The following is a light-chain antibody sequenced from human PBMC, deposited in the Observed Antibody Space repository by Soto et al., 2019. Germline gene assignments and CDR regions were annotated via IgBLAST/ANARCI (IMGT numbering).Light chain of an antibody. Sequence: QSVLTQPPSVSGAPGQRVTISCSGNSSNIGAGYDVHWYQQLPGTAPKLLIYTNTNRPSGVPDRFSGSKSGTSASLAITGLQAEDEADYYCQSYDSSLSAFVVFGGGTQLTVL. CDR1: SSNIGAGYD. J-gene: IGLJ2*01. CDR3: QSYDSSLSAFVV. CDR2: TNT. V-gene: IGLV1-40*01.